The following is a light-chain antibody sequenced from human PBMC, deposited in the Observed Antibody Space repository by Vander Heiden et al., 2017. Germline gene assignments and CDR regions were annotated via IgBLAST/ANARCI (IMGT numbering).Light chain of an antibody. CDR3: SSYAGSNNWV. J-gene: IGLJ3*02. Sequence: QSALTQPPSPSGSPGQSVTITCTGTSNNVGSYNYVSWYQQHPGKAPKLMIYEGSKRPAGVPDRFSGSKSGNTASLTVSGLQAEDEADYYCSSYAGSNNWVFGGGTKLTVL. CDR1: SNNVGSYNY. CDR2: EGS. V-gene: IGLV2-8*01.